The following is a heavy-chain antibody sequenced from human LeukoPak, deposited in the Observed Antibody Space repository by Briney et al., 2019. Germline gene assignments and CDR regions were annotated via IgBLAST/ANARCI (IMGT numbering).Heavy chain of an antibody. CDR2: IYPGDSDI. V-gene: IGHV5-51*01. J-gene: IGHJ5*02. D-gene: IGHD2-15*01. Sequence: GESLKISCKDSGYRFSSYWIAWVRQMPGKGLEYIGIIYPGDSDIRYSPSFQGLVTISADKSISTAYLQWSSLKASDTAMYYCARQEYCSGGSCYTWFDPWGQGPRSPSPQ. CDR3: ARQEYCSGGSCYTWFDP. CDR1: GYRFSSYW.